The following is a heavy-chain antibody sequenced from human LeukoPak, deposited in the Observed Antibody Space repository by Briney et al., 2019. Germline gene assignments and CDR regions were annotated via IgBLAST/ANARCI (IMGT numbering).Heavy chain of an antibody. Sequence: GASVKVSCKTSGYTFTTYDINWVRQATGQGLEWMGWMNPNTGDTGYAQKFQGRVILTRNTSISTAYMELSSLRSEDTAVYYCARDPYYGSGRYRYGMDVWGKGTTVTISS. CDR1: GYTFTTYD. CDR2: MNPNTGDT. D-gene: IGHD3-10*01. V-gene: IGHV1-8*01. CDR3: ARDPYYGSGRYRYGMDV. J-gene: IGHJ6*04.